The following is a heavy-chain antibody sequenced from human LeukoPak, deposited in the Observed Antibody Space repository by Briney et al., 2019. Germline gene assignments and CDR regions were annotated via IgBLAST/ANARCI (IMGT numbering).Heavy chain of an antibody. D-gene: IGHD3-10*01. J-gene: IGHJ4*02. V-gene: IGHV3-43*02. Sequence: QLGGSLRLSCAASGFTFDDYAMHWVRQAPGKGLEWVSLISGDGGSTYYADSVKGRFTISRDNSKNSLYLQMNSLRTEDTALYYCAKTGLWFGESRGFDYWGQGTLVTVSS. CDR1: GFTFDDYA. CDR2: ISGDGGST. CDR3: AKTGLWFGESRGFDY.